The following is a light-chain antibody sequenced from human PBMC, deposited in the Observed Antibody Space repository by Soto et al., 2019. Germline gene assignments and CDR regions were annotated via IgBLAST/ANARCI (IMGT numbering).Light chain of an antibody. V-gene: IGLV2-14*03. CDR3: KSYTSSSTYV. CDR1: SSDVGGYNY. CDR2: DVN. Sequence: QSALTQPASLSGSPGQSITISCTGTSSDVGGYNYVSWYQHNPGKAPKLMMYDVNNRPSGVSNRFSGSKSGNAASLTISGLQAEDEADYFCKSYTSSSTYVFGTGTKVTVL. J-gene: IGLJ1*01.